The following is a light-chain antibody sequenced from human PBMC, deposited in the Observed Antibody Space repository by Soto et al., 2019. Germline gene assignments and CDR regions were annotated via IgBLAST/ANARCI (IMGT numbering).Light chain of an antibody. J-gene: IGKJ1*01. CDR1: QSVGSN. CDR2: AAS. V-gene: IGKV3-15*01. Sequence: EVVMTQSPGTLSLSPGDTATLSCRASQSVGSNLAWYQQKPGQAPRLLIYAASTRATGIPARFSGSGSGTEFTLTISSLEPEDFAVYYCQQLTDWPPQWTFGQGTKVDIK. CDR3: QQLTDWPPQWT.